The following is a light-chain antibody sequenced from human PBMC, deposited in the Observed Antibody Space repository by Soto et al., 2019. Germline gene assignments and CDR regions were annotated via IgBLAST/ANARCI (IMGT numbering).Light chain of an antibody. CDR3: SSYTSSSTLYV. CDR1: SSDVGGYNY. V-gene: IGLV2-14*01. J-gene: IGLJ1*01. Sequence: QSVLTQPASVSGSPGHSITIACTGTSSDVGGYNYVSWYQQHPGKAPKLMIFEVSSRPSGVSYRFSGSKSGNTASLTISGLQAEDEADYYCSSYTSSSTLYVFGSGTKVTVL. CDR2: EVS.